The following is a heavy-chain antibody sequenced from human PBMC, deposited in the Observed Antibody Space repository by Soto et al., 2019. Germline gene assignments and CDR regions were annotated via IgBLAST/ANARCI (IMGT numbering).Heavy chain of an antibody. V-gene: IGHV3-30*04. D-gene: IGHD3-10*01. J-gene: IGHJ4*02. CDR2: ISNDGSNK. CDR1: GFRFSSYA. CDR3: ATETEVRGANDY. Sequence: QVQLVESGGGVVQPGRSLRLSCAASGFRFSSYAIHWVRQAPGKRLEWVAVISNDGSNKYYRDSVKGRFTISRDNSQNTLYLQMNSLTAEDTAVYYCATETEVRGANDYWGQGTLVTVSS.